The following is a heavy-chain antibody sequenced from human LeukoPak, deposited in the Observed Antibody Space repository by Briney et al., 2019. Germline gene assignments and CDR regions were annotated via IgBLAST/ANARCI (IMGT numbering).Heavy chain of an antibody. CDR1: GFTFSSYW. CDR3: ARGGGYSYGSFDY. D-gene: IGHD5-18*01. J-gene: IGHJ4*02. CDR2: INSDGSST. V-gene: IGHV3-74*01. Sequence: GGSLRLSCAASGFTFSSYWMHWVRHAPGKGLVWVSRINSDGSSTSYADSVKGRFTISRDNAKNTLYLQINSLRAEDTAVYYCARGGGYSYGSFDYWGQGTLVTVSS.